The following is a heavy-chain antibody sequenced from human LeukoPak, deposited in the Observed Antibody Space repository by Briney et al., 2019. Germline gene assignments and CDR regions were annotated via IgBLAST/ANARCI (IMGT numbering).Heavy chain of an antibody. CDR3: ARRGDWANYHHYYYMDV. CDR2: IYYSGNT. D-gene: IGHD3/OR15-3a*01. V-gene: IGHV4-39*07. Sequence: SETLSLTCTVSGGSISSSNYYWGWIRQPPGKGLEWIGNIYYSGNTYYNPSLKSRVTISVDTSKNQFSLKLTSVSAADTAVYYCARRGDWANYHHYYYMDVWGKGTTVTISS. J-gene: IGHJ6*03. CDR1: GGSISSSNYY.